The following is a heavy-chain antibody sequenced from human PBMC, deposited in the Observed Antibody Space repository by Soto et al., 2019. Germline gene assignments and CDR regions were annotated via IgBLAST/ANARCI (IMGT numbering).Heavy chain of an antibody. CDR3: ARDPFGVAGTLFDY. D-gene: IGHD6-19*01. J-gene: IGHJ4*02. V-gene: IGHV3-21*01. CDR2: ISSSSSYI. CDR1: GFTFSSYS. Sequence: GGSLRLSCAASGFTFSSYSMNWVRQAPRKGMEWVSSISSSSSYIYYADSVKVRFTISRDNAKNSLYLQMNSLRAEDTAVYYCARDPFGVAGTLFDYWGQGTLVTVSS.